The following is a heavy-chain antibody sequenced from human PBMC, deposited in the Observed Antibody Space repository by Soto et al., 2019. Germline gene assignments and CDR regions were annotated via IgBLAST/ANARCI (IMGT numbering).Heavy chain of an antibody. V-gene: IGHV3-7*05. CDR1: GFTFSSYG. CDR2: IKDDGSEK. D-gene: IGHD6-19*01. Sequence: GGSLRLSCAASGFTFSSYGMSWVRQAPGKGLEWVANIKDDGSEKYYVDSVKGRFTISRDNAKNSLSLEMNSLRAEDTAVYYCARSLIAVTGTLWDYWGQGTLVTVSS. CDR3: ARSLIAVTGTLWDY. J-gene: IGHJ4*02.